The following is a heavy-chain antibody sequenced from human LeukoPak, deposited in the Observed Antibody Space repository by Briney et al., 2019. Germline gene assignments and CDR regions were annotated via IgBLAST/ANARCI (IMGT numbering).Heavy chain of an antibody. V-gene: IGHV3-43*02. D-gene: IGHD1-26*01. CDR1: GFTLHDYA. Sequence: GGSLRLSCVASGFTLHDYALHWVRQVPGKGLEWISLISGDGDSTYYADSVKGRFTISRDNSKNSLYLQMSSLRTEDTALYYCAKGVRSGTYYNCFDPWGQGTLVTVSS. J-gene: IGHJ5*02. CDR2: ISGDGDST. CDR3: AKGVRSGTYYNCFDP.